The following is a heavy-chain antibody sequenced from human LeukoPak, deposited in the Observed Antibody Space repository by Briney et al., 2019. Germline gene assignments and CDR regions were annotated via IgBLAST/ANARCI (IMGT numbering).Heavy chain of an antibody. CDR2: IYYSGST. CDR3: VRLRPSGYSSSWYVDY. V-gene: IGHV4-59*08. Sequence: PSETLSLTCTVSGGSISSYYWSWIRQPPGKGLEWIGYIYYSGSTNYNPSLKSRVTISVDTSKNQFSLKLSSVTAADTAVYYCVRLRPSGYSSSWYVDYWGQGTLVTVSS. J-gene: IGHJ4*02. CDR1: GGSISSYY. D-gene: IGHD6-13*01.